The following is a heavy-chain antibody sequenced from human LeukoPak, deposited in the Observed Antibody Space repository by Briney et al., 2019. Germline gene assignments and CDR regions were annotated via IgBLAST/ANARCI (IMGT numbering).Heavy chain of an antibody. CDR3: GKDPNGDYVGAFDF. CDR1: GFTFSDYA. D-gene: IGHD4-17*01. V-gene: IGHV3-23*01. CDR2: IRGTGGTT. Sequence: GGSLRLSCTASGFTFSDYALIWVRQAPGKGLEWISAIRGTGGTTYYADSVKGRCTISRDNSRNTVYLQMNSLRAEDTALYFCGKDPNGDYVGAFDFWGPGTMVTVSS. J-gene: IGHJ3*01.